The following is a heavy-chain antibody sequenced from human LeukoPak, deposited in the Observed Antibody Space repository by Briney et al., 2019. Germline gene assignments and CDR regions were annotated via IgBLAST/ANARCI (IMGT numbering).Heavy chain of an antibody. Sequence: PSETLSLTCTVSGGSISSYYWTGIRQPPGKGLEWIGYIYYSGSTNYNPSLKSRVTISADTSKNQFSPKLSSVTAADTAVYFCARLVGDGCHLRPDFWGQGSLVTVSS. J-gene: IGHJ4*02. V-gene: IGHV4-59*08. CDR1: GGSISSYY. D-gene: IGHD5-24*01. CDR3: ARLVGDGCHLRPDF. CDR2: IYYSGST.